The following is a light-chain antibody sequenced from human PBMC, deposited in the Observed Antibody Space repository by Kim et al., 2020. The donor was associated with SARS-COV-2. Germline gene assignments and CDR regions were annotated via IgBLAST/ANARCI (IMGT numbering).Light chain of an antibody. CDR2: DAS. V-gene: IGKV1-39*01. J-gene: IGKJ1*01. Sequence: ASVGDRVTITCRASQSISSYLNWYQQKPGKAPKLLIYDASSLQSGVPSRFSGSGSGTDFTLTISSLQPEDFATYYCQQSFSAPRTFGQGTKVEIK. CDR3: QQSFSAPRT. CDR1: QSISSY.